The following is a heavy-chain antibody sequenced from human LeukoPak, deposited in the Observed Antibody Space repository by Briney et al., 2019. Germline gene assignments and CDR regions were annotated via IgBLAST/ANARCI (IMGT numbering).Heavy chain of an antibody. CDR2: VYDSGRT. D-gene: IGHD5-12*01. V-gene: IGHV4-59*01. Sequence: SETLSLTCTVSGGSISSYYWNWIRQPPGKGLEWIGYVYDSGRTNYNPSLKSRVTISVDTSKNQFSLKLSSVTAADTAVYYCARDFGDIVAAFDIWGQGTVVTVSA. CDR1: GGSISSYY. J-gene: IGHJ3*02. CDR3: ARDFGDIVAAFDI.